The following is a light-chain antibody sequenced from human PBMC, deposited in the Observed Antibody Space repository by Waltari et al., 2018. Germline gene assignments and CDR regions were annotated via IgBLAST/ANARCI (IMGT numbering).Light chain of an antibody. CDR3: QQRASWLVT. Sequence: EIVLTQSPATLSLSPGDSAALSCRASQSVSSYLAWYQQKPGQAPRLLIYDASNRATGIPARFGGYGSGTDFSLTISSLEPEDFAVYYCQQRASWLVTFGQGTRLEIK. V-gene: IGKV3-11*01. CDR1: QSVSSY. J-gene: IGKJ5*01. CDR2: DAS.